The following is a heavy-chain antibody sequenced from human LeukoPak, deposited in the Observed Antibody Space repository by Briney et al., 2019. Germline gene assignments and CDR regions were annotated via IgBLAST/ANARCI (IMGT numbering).Heavy chain of an antibody. CDR2: ISGSGGST. V-gene: IGHV3-23*01. J-gene: IGHJ4*02. CDR1: GFTFSNYA. CDR3: AKDWATVVPYFDY. D-gene: IGHD4-23*01. Sequence: PGGSLRLSCAGSGFTFSNYAMTWVRQAPGKGLEWVSAISGSGGSTYYADSVKGRFTISRDNSKNTLYLQMNSLRAEDTAVYYCAKDWATVVPYFDYWGQGTLVTVSS.